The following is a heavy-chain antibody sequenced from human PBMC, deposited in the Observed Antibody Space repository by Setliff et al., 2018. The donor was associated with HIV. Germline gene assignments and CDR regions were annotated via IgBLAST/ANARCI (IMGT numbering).Heavy chain of an antibody. Sequence: ASETLSLTCALSGYSISSSNWWSWVRQPPGKGLEWIGSMYHTGSTYYSPSLKSRVTISVDTSKNQFSLTLTSVTATDTAVYYCARHRKDDYFLTAYFDSLGQGALVTVSS. CDR2: MYHTGST. J-gene: IGHJ4*02. V-gene: IGHV4-38-2*01. CDR1: GYSISSSNW. CDR3: ARHRKDDYFLTAYFDS. D-gene: IGHD4-17*01.